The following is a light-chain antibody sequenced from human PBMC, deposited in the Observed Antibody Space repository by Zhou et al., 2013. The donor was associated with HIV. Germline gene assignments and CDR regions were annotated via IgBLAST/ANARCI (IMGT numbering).Light chain of an antibody. CDR2: DAS. Sequence: DIQMTQSPSSLSASVGDRVTITCQASQDISNYLNWYQQKPGKAPKLLIYDASNLETGVPSRFSGSGSGTDFTFTISSLRPEDIATYYCQQYDTFPLTFG. CDR1: QDISNY. J-gene: IGKJ3*01. V-gene: IGKV1-33*01. CDR3: QQYDTFPLT.